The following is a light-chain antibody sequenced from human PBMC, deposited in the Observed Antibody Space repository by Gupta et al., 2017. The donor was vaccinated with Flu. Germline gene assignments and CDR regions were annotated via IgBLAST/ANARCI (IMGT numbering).Light chain of an antibody. CDR1: NIGSKS. V-gene: IGLV3-21*02. CDR2: DDS. Sequence: SYVLTQPPSVSVAPGQTARITCGGNNIGSKSVHWYQQKAGQAPVLVVYDDSDRPSGIPGRFSGSNAGNTATLTISRVEAGDEADYYGQLEDSRSDHLFGGGTKLTVL. J-gene: IGLJ2*01. CDR3: QLEDSRSDHL.